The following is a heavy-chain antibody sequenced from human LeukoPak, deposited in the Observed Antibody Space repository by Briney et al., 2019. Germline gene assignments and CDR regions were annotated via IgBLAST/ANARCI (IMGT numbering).Heavy chain of an antibody. CDR3: AKDLISTTVTSLDYYYYYMDV. V-gene: IGHV4-61*02. D-gene: IGHD4-11*01. J-gene: IGHJ6*03. CDR2: IYTSGST. Sequence: SQTLSLTCTVSGGSISSGSYYWSWIRQPAGKGLEWIGRIYTSGSTNYNPSLKSRVTISVDTSKNQFSLKLSSVTAADTAVYYCAKDLISTTVTSLDYYYYYMDVWGKGTTVTVSS. CDR1: GGSISSGSYY.